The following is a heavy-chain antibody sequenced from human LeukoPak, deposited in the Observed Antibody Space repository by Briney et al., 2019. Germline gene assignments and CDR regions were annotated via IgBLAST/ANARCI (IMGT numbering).Heavy chain of an antibody. CDR1: GYTFTDYY. CDR2: INPNSGGT. CDR3: ARSSYYYDSSGYYYLDF. V-gene: IGHV1-2*02. Sequence: ASVTVSFKASGYTFTDYYMHWVRQAPGQGLEWMGWINPNSGGTNYAQKFQGRVTMTRDTSTSTAYMELSRLRSDDTAVYYCARSSYYYDSSGYYYLDFWGQGTLVTVSS. D-gene: IGHD3-22*01. J-gene: IGHJ4*02.